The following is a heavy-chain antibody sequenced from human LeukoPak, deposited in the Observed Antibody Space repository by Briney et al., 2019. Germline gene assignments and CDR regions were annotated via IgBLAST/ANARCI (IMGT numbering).Heavy chain of an antibody. CDR1: GYRFTSYW. D-gene: IGHD6-6*01. Sequence: GESLQISCQGSGYRFTSYWIGWVRQMPGKGLEWMGIIYPGDSDTRYSPSFQGQVTISADKSISTAYLQWSSLKASDTAMYYCARRSSSSVHYYGMDVWGQGTTVTVSS. J-gene: IGHJ6*02. V-gene: IGHV5-51*01. CDR3: ARRSSSSVHYYGMDV. CDR2: IYPGDSDT.